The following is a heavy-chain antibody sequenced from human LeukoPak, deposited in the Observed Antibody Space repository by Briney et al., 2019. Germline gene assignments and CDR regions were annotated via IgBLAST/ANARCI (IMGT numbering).Heavy chain of an antibody. CDR1: GFTFSSDW. CDR3: ARVYGGYYYDNYYFDY. V-gene: IGHV3-74*01. D-gene: IGHD3-22*01. J-gene: IGHJ4*02. Sequence: GGSLRLSCAVSGFTFSSDWMIWVRQAPGRGLVWVSRINSDGSSTSYADSVKGRFTISRDNAKNTLNLQMNSLRAEDTAVYYCARVYGGYYYDNYYFDYWGQGTLVTVSS. CDR2: INSDGSST.